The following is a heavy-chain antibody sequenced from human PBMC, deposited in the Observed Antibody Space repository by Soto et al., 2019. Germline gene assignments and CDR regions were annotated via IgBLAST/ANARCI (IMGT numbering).Heavy chain of an antibody. CDR2: INHSGST. Sequence: SETLSLTCAVYGGSFSGYYWSWIRQPPGKGLEWIGEINHSGSTNYNPSLKSRVTISVDTSKNQFSLKLSSVTAADTAVYYCARGQLRHAFDIWGQGTMVTVSS. CDR1: GGSFSGYY. V-gene: IGHV4-34*01. CDR3: ARGQLRHAFDI. J-gene: IGHJ3*02. D-gene: IGHD4-17*01.